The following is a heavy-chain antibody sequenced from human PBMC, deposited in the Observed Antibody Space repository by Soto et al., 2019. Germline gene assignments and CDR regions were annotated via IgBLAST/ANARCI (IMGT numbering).Heavy chain of an antibody. V-gene: IGHV4-61*01. J-gene: IGHJ4*02. CDR1: GGAVSSGTYY. Sequence: SETLSLTCTVSGGAVSSGTYYWSWIRQPPGKGLEWIGHIYFTGSTNYNPSLKSRVTMSLDTSRNQFSLKLSSVTAADTAVYYCAKLRGDYTVYDHWGQGARVTVSS. D-gene: IGHD4-17*01. CDR3: AKLRGDYTVYDH. CDR2: IYFTGST.